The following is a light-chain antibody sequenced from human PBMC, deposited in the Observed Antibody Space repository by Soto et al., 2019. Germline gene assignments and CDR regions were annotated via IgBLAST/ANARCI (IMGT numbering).Light chain of an antibody. Sequence: DIVMTQSPLSLPVTPGEPASISCRSSQSLLHRNGYTYLDWYLQKPGQSPQLLIYLGSNRASGVTDRFSGRGAGTEFTLKISRVEAEDVGVYYCMQALQTPYTFGQGTKLEIK. V-gene: IGKV2-28*01. CDR3: MQALQTPYT. J-gene: IGKJ2*01. CDR2: LGS. CDR1: QSLLHRNGYTY.